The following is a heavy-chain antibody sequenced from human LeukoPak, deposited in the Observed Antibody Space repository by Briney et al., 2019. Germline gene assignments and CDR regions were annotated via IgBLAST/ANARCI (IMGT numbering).Heavy chain of an antibody. CDR2: IRYDGSNK. V-gene: IGHV3-30*02. Sequence: GGSLRLSCAASGFTFSSYGMHWVRQAPGKGLEWVAFIRYDGSNKYYADSVKGRFTISRDNSKNTLYLQMNSLRAEDTAVYYCAREGDCGGDCYFVYWGQGTLVTVSS. CDR1: GFTFSSYG. J-gene: IGHJ4*02. CDR3: AREGDCGGDCYFVY. D-gene: IGHD2-21*01.